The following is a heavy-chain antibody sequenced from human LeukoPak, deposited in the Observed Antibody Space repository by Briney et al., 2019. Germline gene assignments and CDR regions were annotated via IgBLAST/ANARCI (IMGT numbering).Heavy chain of an antibody. Sequence: PSETLSLTCTVSGGSISSYYWSWIRQPPGKGLEWIGYIYTSGSTNYNPSLKSRVTISVDTSKNQFSLKLSSVTAADTAVYYCARHSPQLPRGEAFDIWGQGTMVTVSS. CDR3: ARHSPQLPRGEAFDI. D-gene: IGHD2-2*01. J-gene: IGHJ3*02. CDR1: GGSISSYY. CDR2: IYTSGST. V-gene: IGHV4-4*09.